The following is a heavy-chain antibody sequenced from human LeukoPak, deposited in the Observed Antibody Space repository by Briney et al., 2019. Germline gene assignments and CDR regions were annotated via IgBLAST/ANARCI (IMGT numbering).Heavy chain of an antibody. CDR2: IYRDGRT. CDR3: AKVKGWYGEGYFDY. Sequence: GGSLRLSCAASGFAVSSNYVNWVRQAPGKGLEWVSVIYRDGRTYYADSVKGRFTISRDISKNTLFRQMTSLRAEDTAVYYCAKVKGWYGEGYFDYWGQGTLVTVSS. V-gene: IGHV3-53*01. CDR1: GFAVSSNY. J-gene: IGHJ4*02. D-gene: IGHD3-10*01.